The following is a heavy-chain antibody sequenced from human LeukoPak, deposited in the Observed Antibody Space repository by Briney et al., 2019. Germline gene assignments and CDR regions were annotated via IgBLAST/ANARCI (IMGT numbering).Heavy chain of an antibody. CDR1: GFTFRDHD. V-gene: IGHV3-11*01. CDR2: ISTSGSTT. Sequence: GGSLRLSCAASGFTFRDHDMNWLRQSPGKGLEWISYISTSGSTTSYADSVRGRFTISRDNARNSLHLQMNSLSADDTALYYCVRRFYGGNPVDFFDYWGQGTLVTVSS. CDR3: VRRFYGGNPVDFFDY. D-gene: IGHD4-23*01. J-gene: IGHJ4*02.